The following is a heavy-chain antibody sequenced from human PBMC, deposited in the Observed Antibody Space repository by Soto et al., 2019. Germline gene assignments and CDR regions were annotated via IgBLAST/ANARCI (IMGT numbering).Heavy chain of an antibody. CDR2: ISYDGSNK. V-gene: IGHV3-30-3*01. CDR3: ARDGEVGIAVAGDIYYYYGMDV. CDR1: GFTFSSYA. D-gene: IGHD6-19*01. J-gene: IGHJ6*02. Sequence: LSCAASGFTFSSYAMHWVRQAPGKGLEWVAVISYDGSNKYYADSVKGRFTISRDNSKNTLYLQMNSLRAEDTAVYYCARDGEVGIAVAGDIYYYYGMDVWGQGTTVTVSS.